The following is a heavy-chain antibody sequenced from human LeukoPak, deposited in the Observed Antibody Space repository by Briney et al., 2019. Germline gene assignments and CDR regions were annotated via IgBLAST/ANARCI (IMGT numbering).Heavy chain of an antibody. CDR3: ARAPRPYDILTGYYSHFDY. J-gene: IGHJ4*02. CDR1: GGSISSSSYY. Sequence: PSETLSLTCTVSGGSISSSSYYWGWLRQPPGKGLEWIGSIYYSGSTYYNPSLKSRVTISVDTSKNQFSLKLSSVTAADTAVYYCARAPRPYDILTGYYSHFDYWGQGTLVTVSS. V-gene: IGHV4-39*07. D-gene: IGHD3-9*01. CDR2: IYYSGST.